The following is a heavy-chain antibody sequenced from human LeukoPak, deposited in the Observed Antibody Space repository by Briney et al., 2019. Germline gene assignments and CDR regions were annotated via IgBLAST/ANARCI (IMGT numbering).Heavy chain of an antibody. J-gene: IGHJ3*02. Sequence: SETLSLTCAVYGGSFSGYYWSWIRQPPGKGLEWIGSVYYSGSTYYNPSLKSRVTISVDTSKNQFSLKLSSVTAADTAVYYCARVTVAFDIWGQGSMVTVSS. V-gene: IGHV4-34*01. CDR2: VYYSGST. CDR3: ARVTVAFDI. CDR1: GGSFSGYY. D-gene: IGHD4-17*01.